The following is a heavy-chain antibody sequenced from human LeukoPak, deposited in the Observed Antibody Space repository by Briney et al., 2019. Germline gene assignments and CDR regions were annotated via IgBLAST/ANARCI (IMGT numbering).Heavy chain of an antibody. Sequence: GGSLRLSCAASGFTFDDYTMHWVRQAPGKGLEWVSGITWNGGSISYADSVKGRFTISRDNTKNSLYLQMTSLKVEDTALYYCVKDGSYIAFDIWGLGTMVTVSS. J-gene: IGHJ3*02. V-gene: IGHV3-20*04. D-gene: IGHD3-10*01. CDR3: VKDGSYIAFDI. CDR2: ITWNGGSI. CDR1: GFTFDDYT.